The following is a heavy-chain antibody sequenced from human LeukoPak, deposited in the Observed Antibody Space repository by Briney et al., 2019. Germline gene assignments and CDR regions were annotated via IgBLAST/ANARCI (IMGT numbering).Heavy chain of an antibody. CDR2: ISCSSPHI. CDR1: GFTFSGYS. Sequence: GGSVRLSCAASGFTFSGYSMNWVRHAPGTGLEWVSSISCSSPHIYPADSLKGRFTISRDNAKNSLYLQMNSLRAEDTAVYYCARDADILTGYSFDYWGQGTLVTVSS. CDR3: ARDADILTGYSFDY. J-gene: IGHJ4*02. V-gene: IGHV3-21*01. D-gene: IGHD3-9*01.